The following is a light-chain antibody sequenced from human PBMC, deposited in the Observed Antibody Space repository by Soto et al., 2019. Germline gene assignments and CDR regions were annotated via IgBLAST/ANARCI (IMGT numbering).Light chain of an antibody. CDR2: GAS. CDR1: QSVRAN. J-gene: IGKJ2*01. Sequence: EIVMTQSPATLSVSPGERATLSCRASQSVRANLAWYQQKPGQAPRLLIYGASTRATGIPTRFSGSGSGTEFTLTISSLQSEDFAVYYCQQYNNWTYTFGQGTKLEIK. CDR3: QQYNNWTYT. V-gene: IGKV3-15*01.